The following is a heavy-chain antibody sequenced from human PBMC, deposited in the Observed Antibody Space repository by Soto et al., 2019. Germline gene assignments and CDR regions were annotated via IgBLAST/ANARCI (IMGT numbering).Heavy chain of an antibody. V-gene: IGHV3-53*05. CDR2: IDSGGNT. CDR3: ATEAVTDFDY. D-gene: IGHD2-21*02. J-gene: IGHJ4*02. Sequence: GGSLRLSCVVSGFTVSSNYMSWVRQAPGKGLEWVSLIDSGGNTYYADSVKGRFTISRDNSKNTLYLQMNSLRAEDTAVYYCATEAVTDFDYWGQGTLVTVSS. CDR1: GFTVSSNY.